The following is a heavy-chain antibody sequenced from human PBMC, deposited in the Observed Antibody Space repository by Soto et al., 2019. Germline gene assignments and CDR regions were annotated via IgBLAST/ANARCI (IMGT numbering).Heavy chain of an antibody. CDR2: RNPNSGNT. V-gene: IGHV1-8*01. J-gene: IGHJ6*02. CDR1: GYTFTSYD. CDR3: ARGLKYYYGMDV. Sequence: ASVKVSCKASGYTFTSYDINCVRQATGQGLEWMGWRNPNSGNTGYAQKFQGRVTMTKNISRSTAYMELNSLRSEDTAVYYCARGLKYYYGMDVWGQGTTVTV.